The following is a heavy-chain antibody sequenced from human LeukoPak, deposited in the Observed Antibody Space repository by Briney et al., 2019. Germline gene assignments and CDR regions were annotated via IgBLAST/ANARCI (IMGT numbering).Heavy chain of an antibody. V-gene: IGHV1-69*01. D-gene: IGHD3-22*01. Sequence: SVKVSCKASGGTFSSYAISWVRQAPGQGLEWMGGIIPIFGTANYAQKFQGRVTITADESTSTAYMELSSLRSEDTAVYYCARGPNYYDSSGYSNETPPPIPFDYWGQGTLVTVSP. J-gene: IGHJ4*02. CDR1: GGTFSSYA. CDR3: ARGPNYYDSSGYSNETPPPIPFDY. CDR2: IIPIFGTA.